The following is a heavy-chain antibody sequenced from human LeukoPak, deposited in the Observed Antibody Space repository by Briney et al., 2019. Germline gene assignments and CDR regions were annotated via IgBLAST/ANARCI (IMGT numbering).Heavy chain of an antibody. D-gene: IGHD4-17*01. Sequence: PSETLSLTCTVSGGSISTFYSNWIRQPPGKGLEWIGYIYYSGRTNYNPSLKSRVSISIDTSKNQFSLKLSSVTAADTAFYYCARSDLYGDYPPGNYWGQGTLVAVSS. J-gene: IGHJ4*02. CDR3: ARSDLYGDYPPGNY. CDR2: IYYSGRT. V-gene: IGHV4-59*01. CDR1: GGSISTFY.